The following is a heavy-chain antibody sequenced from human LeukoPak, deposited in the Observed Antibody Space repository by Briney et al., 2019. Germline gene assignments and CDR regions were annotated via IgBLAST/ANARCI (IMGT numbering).Heavy chain of an antibody. CDR2: IYHSGST. V-gene: IGHV4-4*02. CDR3: ASLKINYYYYYYGMDV. D-gene: IGHD1-1*01. CDR1: GGSISSSNW. J-gene: IGHJ6*02. Sequence: PSETLSLTCAVSGGSISSSNWWSWVRQPPGKGLEWIGEIYHSGSTNYNPSLKSRVTISVDKSKNQFSLKLSSVTAADTAVYYCASLKINYYYYYYGMDVWGQGTTVTVSS.